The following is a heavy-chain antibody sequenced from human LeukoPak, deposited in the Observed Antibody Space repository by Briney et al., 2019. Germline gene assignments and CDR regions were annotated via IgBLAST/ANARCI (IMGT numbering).Heavy chain of an antibody. V-gene: IGHV3-23*01. CDR1: GFTFSSYA. CDR2: ISGSGGST. D-gene: IGHD2-2*01. CDR3: ARDRSVVVPAARLDY. Sequence: GGSLRLSCAASGFTFSSYAMSWVRQAPGKGLEWVSAISGSGGSTYYADSVKGRFTISRDNSKNTLYLQMNSLRAEDTAVYYCARDRSVVVPAARLDYWGQGTLVTVSS. J-gene: IGHJ4*02.